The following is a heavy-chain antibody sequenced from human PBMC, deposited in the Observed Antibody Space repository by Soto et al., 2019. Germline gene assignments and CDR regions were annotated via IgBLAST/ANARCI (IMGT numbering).Heavy chain of an antibody. D-gene: IGHD3-16*01. CDR2: IDTDGGGT. CDR3: ATVFGL. V-gene: IGHV3-74*01. Sequence: DVQLVESGGGLVQPGGSLRVSCAASGFTLGSHRIHWVRQPPGKGLEWVSRIDTDGGGTSYADSVKGRFTISTDNAKISVYLQMNGLRAEDPAVYYCATVFGLWGQGTLVTVFS. CDR1: GFTLGSHR. J-gene: IGHJ4*02.